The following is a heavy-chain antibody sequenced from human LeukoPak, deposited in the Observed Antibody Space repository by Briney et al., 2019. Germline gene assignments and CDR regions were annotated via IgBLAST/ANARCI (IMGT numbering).Heavy chain of an antibody. Sequence: GGSLRLSCAASGFTFSSYSMNWVRQAPGKGLEWVSSISSSSNYIYYADSVKGRFTISRDNAKNSLYLQMNSLRAEDTAVYYCARATNMVRADYCFDYWGQGTLVTVSS. CDR1: GFTFSSYS. D-gene: IGHD3-10*01. CDR2: ISSSSNYI. CDR3: ARATNMVRADYCFDY. J-gene: IGHJ4*02. V-gene: IGHV3-21*01.